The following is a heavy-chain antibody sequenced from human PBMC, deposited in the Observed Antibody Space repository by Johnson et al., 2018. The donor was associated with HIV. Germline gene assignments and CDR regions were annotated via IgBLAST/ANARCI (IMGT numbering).Heavy chain of an antibody. Sequence: QVQLVESGGGVVQPGGSLRLSCAASGFTFITYGMHWVRQAPGKGLEWVAFIRYDGTNKYYADPVKGRFTISRDNSNNTLYLHMNSLRAEDTALCYCARGTTAMGDDVFDIWGQGTMVTVSS. J-gene: IGHJ3*02. V-gene: IGHV3-30*02. D-gene: IGHD5-18*01. CDR3: ARGTTAMGDDVFDI. CDR2: IRYDGTNK. CDR1: GFTFITYG.